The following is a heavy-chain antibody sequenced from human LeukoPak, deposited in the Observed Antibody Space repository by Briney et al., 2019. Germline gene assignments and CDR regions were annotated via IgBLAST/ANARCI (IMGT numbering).Heavy chain of an antibody. J-gene: IGHJ4*02. CDR3: ASGYSYGYSYY. CDR2: INSDGSST. V-gene: IGHV3-74*01. Sequence: GGSLRLSCAASGFTFSSYWMHWVRQAPGKGLVWVSRINSDGSSTSYADSVKGRFTISRDNAKNTLYLQMNSLRAEDTAVYYCASGYSYGYSYYWGQGTLVTVSS. D-gene: IGHD5-18*01. CDR1: GFTFSSYW.